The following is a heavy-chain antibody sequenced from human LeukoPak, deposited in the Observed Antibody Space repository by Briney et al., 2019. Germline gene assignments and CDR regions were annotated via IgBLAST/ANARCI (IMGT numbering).Heavy chain of an antibody. Sequence: ASVKVSCKASGGTFSSYAISWVRQAPGQGLEWMGRIIPILGIANYAQKFQGRVTITADKSTSTAYMELSSLRSEDTAVYYCARGTRDGYNGLNWFDPWGQGTLVTVSS. CDR1: GGTFSSYA. CDR2: IIPILGIA. J-gene: IGHJ5*02. D-gene: IGHD5-24*01. V-gene: IGHV1-69*04. CDR3: ARGTRDGYNGLNWFDP.